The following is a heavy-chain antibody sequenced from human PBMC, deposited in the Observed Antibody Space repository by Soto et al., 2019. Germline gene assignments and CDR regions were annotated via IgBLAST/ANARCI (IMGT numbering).Heavy chain of an antibody. Sequence: QVQLQESGPGLVKPSQTLSLTCTVSGGSISTGGYYWTWIRQHPGKGLEWIGYMYYSGSTYYNPSLKSRVTISVDTSKNQFSLKLSSVTAADTAVYYCARGLSVPLFDNWGQGTLVTVSS. D-gene: IGHD4-17*01. CDR3: ARGLSVPLFDN. V-gene: IGHV4-31*03. CDR1: GGSISTGGYY. J-gene: IGHJ4*02. CDR2: MYYSGST.